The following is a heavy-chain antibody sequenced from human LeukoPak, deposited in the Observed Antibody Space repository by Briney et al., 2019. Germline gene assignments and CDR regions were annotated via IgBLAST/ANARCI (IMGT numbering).Heavy chain of an antibody. V-gene: IGHV3-48*03. D-gene: IGHD3-9*01. Sequence: GGSLRLSCAASGFTFSSYEMNWVRQAPGKGLEWVSYISRSGSTIYYADSVKGRLTISRDNAKNSLYLQMNSLRAEDTAVYYCARDGDGPSSGNYDILTGYSDYWGQGTLVTVSS. J-gene: IGHJ4*02. CDR2: ISRSGSTI. CDR3: ARDGDGPSSGNYDILTGYSDY. CDR1: GFTFSSYE.